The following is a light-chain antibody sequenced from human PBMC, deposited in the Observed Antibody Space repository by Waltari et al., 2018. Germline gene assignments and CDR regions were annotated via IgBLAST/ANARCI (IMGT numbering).Light chain of an antibody. V-gene: IGLV3-1*01. CDR3: QAWDTRNVI. CDR1: KLGDKY. Sequence: SYELTQPPSVSVSPGQTASITCSGDKLGDKYVYWYQQKPGQSPVLVIYEDGKGPSGIPERSSGSNSGNTATLTISGTQAMDEADYYCQAWDTRNVIFGGGTKLTVL. CDR2: EDG. J-gene: IGLJ2*01.